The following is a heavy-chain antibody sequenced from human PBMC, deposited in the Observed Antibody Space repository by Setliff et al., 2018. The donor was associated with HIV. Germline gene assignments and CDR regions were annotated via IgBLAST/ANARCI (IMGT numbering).Heavy chain of an antibody. D-gene: IGHD2-21*01. CDR2: IYPDDSDI. Sequence: GESLKISCKALDYTFTTYWIAWVRQMPGEGLEWMGIIYPDDSDIRYNPSFQDQITIFADKSIATAYLQLNNLKASDTATYYCARRDGRSMNAFQIWGPGTMVTVSS. J-gene: IGHJ3*01. CDR3: ARRDGRSMNAFQI. V-gene: IGHV5-51*01. CDR1: DYTFTTYW.